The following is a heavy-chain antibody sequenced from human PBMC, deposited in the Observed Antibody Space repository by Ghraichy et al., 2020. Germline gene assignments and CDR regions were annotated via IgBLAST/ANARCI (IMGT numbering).Heavy chain of an antibody. V-gene: IGHV4-61*01. J-gene: IGHJ6*02. D-gene: IGHD3-16*01. Sequence: SETLSLTCTVSGGSVSSGSYYWSWIRQPPGKGLEWIGYIYYSGSTNYNPSLKSRVTISVDRSKNQFSLRLSSVTAADTAMYYCASLFGLLDYYYFYAMDVWGQGTTVTVSS. CDR3: ASLFGLLDYYYFYAMDV. CDR1: GGSVSSGSYY. CDR2: IYYSGST.